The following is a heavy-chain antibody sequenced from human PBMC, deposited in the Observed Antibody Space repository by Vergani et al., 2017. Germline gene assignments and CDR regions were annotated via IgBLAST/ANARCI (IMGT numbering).Heavy chain of an antibody. CDR1: GYTFTSYQ. D-gene: IGHD5-12*01. J-gene: IGHJ4*02. CDR2: MNPANGDT. V-gene: IGHV1-8*03. CDR3: ARVGLSGYDWFDY. Sequence: QVQLVQSGAEVKKPGSSVKVSCKASGYTFTSYQVGWVRLAPGQGLQWMGWMNPANGDTGSAQKFQGRVTITTDTSMTTVYLELNSLTSEDTAVYFCARVGLSGYDWFDYWGQGTRVTVSS.